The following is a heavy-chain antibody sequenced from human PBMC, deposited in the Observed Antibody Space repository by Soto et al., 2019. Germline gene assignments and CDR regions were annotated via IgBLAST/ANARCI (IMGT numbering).Heavy chain of an antibody. D-gene: IGHD6-13*01. V-gene: IGHV3-23*01. CDR1: GFTFSSYA. Sequence: EVQLLESGGGLVQPGGSLRLSCAASGFTFSSYAMSWVRQAPGKGLEWVSAISGSGGSTYYADSVKGRFTISRDNSTNTLYLQMNRLRAEDTAVYYCAKENGYSSSWFEFDYWGQGTLVTVSS. CDR2: ISGSGGST. J-gene: IGHJ4*02. CDR3: AKENGYSSSWFEFDY.